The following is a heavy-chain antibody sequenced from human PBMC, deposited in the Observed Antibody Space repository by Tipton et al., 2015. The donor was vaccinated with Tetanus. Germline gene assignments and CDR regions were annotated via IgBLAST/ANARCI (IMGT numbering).Heavy chain of an antibody. CDR1: GASIRGGTFY. CDR3: ARHQSGYFTPFDY. CDR2: IYESGDT. J-gene: IGHJ4*02. Sequence: LRLSCTVSGASIRGGTFYWGWIRQPPGKGLEWIGSIYESGDTYYIPSLKSRVTISVDTSTNQFSLTLNSMAAADTGVYYWARHQSGYFTPFDYWGQGKLVTVSS. V-gene: IGHV4-39*01. D-gene: IGHD3-3*01.